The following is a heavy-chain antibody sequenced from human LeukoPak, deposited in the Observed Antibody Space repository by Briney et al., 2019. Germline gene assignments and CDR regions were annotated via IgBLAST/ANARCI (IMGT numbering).Heavy chain of an antibody. CDR2: IKQDGSEK. V-gene: IGHV3-7*01. Sequence: GGSLRLSCAASGFTFSSYWMSWVRQASGKGLEWVANIKQDGSEKYYVDSVKGRFTISRDNAKNSLYLQMNSLRAEDTAVYYCASNRQHYYGSGSYYNRDYYYYGMDVWGQGTTVTVSS. J-gene: IGHJ6*02. CDR3: ASNRQHYYGSGSYYNRDYYYYGMDV. CDR1: GFTFSSYW. D-gene: IGHD3-10*01.